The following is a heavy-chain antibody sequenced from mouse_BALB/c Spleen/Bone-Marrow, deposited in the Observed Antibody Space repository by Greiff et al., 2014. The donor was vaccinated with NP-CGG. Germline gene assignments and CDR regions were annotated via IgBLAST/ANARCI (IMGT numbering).Heavy chain of an antibody. J-gene: IGHJ2*01. CDR2: IYPGDGDT. CDR3: ARLLGYYFDY. V-gene: IGHV1-82*01. D-gene: IGHD1-1*01. CDR1: GYAFSSSW. Sequence: QVQLQQSGPELVKPGASVKISCKASGYAFSSSWMNWVKQRPGQGLEWIGRIYPGDGDTNYNGKFKSKATLTADKSSSTAYMQLSSLTSVDSAVYFCARLLGYYFDYWGQGTTLTVSS.